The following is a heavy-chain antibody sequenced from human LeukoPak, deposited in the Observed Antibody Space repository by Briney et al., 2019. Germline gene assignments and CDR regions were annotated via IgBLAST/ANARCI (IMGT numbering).Heavy chain of an antibody. V-gene: IGHV3-23*01. CDR3: AKGYSSGWTPFDY. D-gene: IGHD6-19*01. CDR2: IGDSGEIE. Sequence: GGSLRLSCEASGLILRGHAMSWVHQAPGKGLEWVSGIGDSGEIERYADSVKGRFTISRDNFRNTVYLEMRSLRPEDTAVYYCAKGYSSGWTPFDYWGQGTQVTVSS. CDR1: GLILRGHA. J-gene: IGHJ4*02.